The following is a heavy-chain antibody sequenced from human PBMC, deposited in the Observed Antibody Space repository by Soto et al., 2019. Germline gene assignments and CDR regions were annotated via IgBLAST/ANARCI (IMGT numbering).Heavy chain of an antibody. CDR2: IYYSGST. J-gene: IGHJ3*02. Sequence: SETLSLTCAVSGYSISSGYYWGWIRQHPGKGLEWIGYIYYSGSTYYNPSLKSRVTISVDTSKNQFSLKLSSVTAADTAVYYCARSSGVFAFDIWGQGTMVTVSS. CDR3: ARSSGVFAFDI. CDR1: GYSISSGYY. V-gene: IGHV4-31*11. D-gene: IGHD2-15*01.